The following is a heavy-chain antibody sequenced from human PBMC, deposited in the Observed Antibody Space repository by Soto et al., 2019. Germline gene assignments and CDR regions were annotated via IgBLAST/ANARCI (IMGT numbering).Heavy chain of an antibody. CDR1: GFTSSNYA. CDR2: IRGSGETT. Sequence: EVELLESGGGLVQPGGSLRLSCAASGFTSSNYAMSWVRQSPGKGLEWLSSIRGSGETTYYADSVKGRVTISRDNDKNTLSLQLNSLTAGDTAVYYCAKGGTTTNIILDSWGPGTPVTVSA. D-gene: IGHD1-1*01. J-gene: IGHJ4*02. V-gene: IGHV3-23*01. CDR3: AKGGTTTNIILDS.